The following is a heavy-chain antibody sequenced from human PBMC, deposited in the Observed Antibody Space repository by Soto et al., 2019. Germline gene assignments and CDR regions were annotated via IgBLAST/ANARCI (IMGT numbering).Heavy chain of an antibody. V-gene: IGHV1-18*01. J-gene: IGHJ4*02. CDR3: ARGPDYSDVPLWDY. D-gene: IGHD4-17*01. CDR1: GYTFTRYG. Sequence: QVQLVQSGGEVKKAGASVKVSCKASGYTFTRYGISWVRQAPGQGLEWMGWISGHNGNTNYAQKFQGRVTMTTDTSTSTADMELRSLRSDDSAVYYCARGPDYSDVPLWDYWGQGTLVTVSS. CDR2: ISGHNGNT.